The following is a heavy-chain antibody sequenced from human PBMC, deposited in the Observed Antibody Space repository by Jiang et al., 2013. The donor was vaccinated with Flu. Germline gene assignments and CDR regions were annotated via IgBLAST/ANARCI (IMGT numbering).Heavy chain of an antibody. V-gene: IGHV3-30-3*01. Sequence: VQLVESGGGVVQPGRSLRLSCAASGFTFSSYAMHWVRQAPGKGLEWVAVISYDGSNKYYADSVKGRFTISRDNSKNTLYLQMNSLRAEDTAVYYCARDRASGWFDPWGQGTLVTVSS. J-gene: IGHJ5*02. CDR3: ARDRASGWFDP. CDR2: ISYDGSNK. CDR1: GFTFSSYA.